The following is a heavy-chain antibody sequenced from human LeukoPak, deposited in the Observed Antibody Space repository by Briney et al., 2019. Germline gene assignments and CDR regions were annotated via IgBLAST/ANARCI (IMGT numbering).Heavy chain of an antibody. CDR2: IIPIFGTA. CDR3: ARERAAAFDY. D-gene: IGHD6-25*01. V-gene: IGHV1-69*05. Sequence: ASVKVSCKASGGTFSSYAISWVRQAPGQGLEWMGGIIPIFGTANHAQKFQGRVTITTDESTSTAYMELSSLRSEDTAVYYCARERAAAFDYWGQGTLVTVSS. J-gene: IGHJ4*02. CDR1: GGTFSSYA.